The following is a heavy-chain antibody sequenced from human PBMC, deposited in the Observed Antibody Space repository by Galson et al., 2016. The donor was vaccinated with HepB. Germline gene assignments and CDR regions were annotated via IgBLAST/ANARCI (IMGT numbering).Heavy chain of an antibody. CDR3: ARSSRSSGWARPASFDY. Sequence: QSGAEVKKPGESLKISCKTSGFSFTDFWIGWVRQKPGEGLEWMGIIQPYDSDIRYSPSFQGLVTISADRSIYTAYLQWSSLKASDTPMYYCARSSRSSGWARPASFDYWGQGTPVSVSS. CDR1: GFSFTDFW. V-gene: IGHV5-51*01. CDR2: IQPYDSDI. J-gene: IGHJ4*02. D-gene: IGHD6-19*01.